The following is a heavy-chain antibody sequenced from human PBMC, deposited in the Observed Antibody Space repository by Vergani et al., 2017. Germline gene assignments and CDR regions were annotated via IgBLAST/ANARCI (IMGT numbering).Heavy chain of an antibody. V-gene: IGHV3-21*01. CDR1: GFTFSSYS. Sequence: EVQLVESGGGLVKPGGSLRLSCAASGFTFSSYSMNWVRQAPGKGLEWVAPISSSSSYIYYANSVKGRFTITRDNAKNSLYLQMNSLRAEDTAVYYCARITMVRGVIPTKDYWGQGTLLTVSS. J-gene: IGHJ4*02. CDR3: ARITMVRGVIPTKDY. CDR2: ISSSSSYI. D-gene: IGHD3-10*01.